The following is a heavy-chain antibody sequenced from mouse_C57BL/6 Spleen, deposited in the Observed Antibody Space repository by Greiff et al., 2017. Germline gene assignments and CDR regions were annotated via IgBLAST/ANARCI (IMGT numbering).Heavy chain of an antibody. J-gene: IGHJ3*01. CDR1: GYTFTGYE. CDR2: IDPATGGT. V-gene: IGHV1-15*01. D-gene: IGHD2-1*01. Sequence: QVQLQQSGAELVRPGASVTLSCKASGYTFTGYEMHWVKQTPVHGLEWIGAIDPATGGTAYNQKFKGKAILTADKSSSTAYMELRSLTSEDSAVDYCTRSDYGKYEDWFAYWGQGTLVTVSA. CDR3: TRSDYGKYEDWFAY.